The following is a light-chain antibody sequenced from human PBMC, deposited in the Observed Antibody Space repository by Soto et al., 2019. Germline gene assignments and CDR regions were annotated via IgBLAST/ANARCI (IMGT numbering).Light chain of an antibody. J-gene: IGKJ5*01. CDR1: PCVPNY. Sequence: EIVLIQSSETLSLSPGERSTLSCMASPCVPNYLAWYQQKPGQAPRLLIYGAFNRATGIPARFSGSGSGADFTLTISSREPEDFAGYYYQQRNIGTPVTFGQGTRLEIK. CDR3: QQRNIGTPVT. V-gene: IGKV3-11*01. CDR2: GAF.